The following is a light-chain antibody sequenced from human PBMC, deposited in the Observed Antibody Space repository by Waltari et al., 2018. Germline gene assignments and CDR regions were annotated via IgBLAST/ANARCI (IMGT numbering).Light chain of an antibody. CDR2: KTS. J-gene: IGKJ1*01. Sequence: DIQMTQSPSTLSASVGDRVTITCRASQSISDWLAWYQQKPGKAPELLIYKTSILESGVPSRFSGGGSGTEFTRTITSLQPDDFATYFCQQYKSYSPWTFGQGTKVEIK. V-gene: IGKV1-5*03. CDR1: QSISDW. CDR3: QQYKSYSPWT.